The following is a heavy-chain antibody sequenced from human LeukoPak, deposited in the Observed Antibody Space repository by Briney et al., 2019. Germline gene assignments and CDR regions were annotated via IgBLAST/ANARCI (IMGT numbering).Heavy chain of an antibody. D-gene: IGHD3-10*01. Sequence: ASVKVSCKASGYTFTGYYMHWVRQAPGQGLEWMGWINPNSGGTNYAQKFQGRVTMTRDTSISTAYMELSRLRSDDTAVYYCARYPRLFYYGSGANYYYYYMDVWGKGTTVTVSS. V-gene: IGHV1-2*02. J-gene: IGHJ6*03. CDR3: ARYPRLFYYGSGANYYYYYMDV. CDR2: INPNSGGT. CDR1: GYTFTGYY.